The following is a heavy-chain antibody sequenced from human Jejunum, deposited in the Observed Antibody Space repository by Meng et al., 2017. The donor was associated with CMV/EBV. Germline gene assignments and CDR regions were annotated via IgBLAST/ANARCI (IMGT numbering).Heavy chain of an antibody. V-gene: IGHV1-8*01. Sequence: QAQLVQSGAEVNKPGASVKVSCKASGYTFTRYDIHWVRQATGQGLEWMGWMNPNSGNSGCAQKFQGTVTMTRNTSISTAYMELSSLRSEDTAIYYCATIGRYDYWGQGTLVTVSS. CDR2: MNPNSGNS. D-gene: IGHD3-9*01. CDR1: GYTFTRYD. CDR3: ATIGRYDY. J-gene: IGHJ4*02.